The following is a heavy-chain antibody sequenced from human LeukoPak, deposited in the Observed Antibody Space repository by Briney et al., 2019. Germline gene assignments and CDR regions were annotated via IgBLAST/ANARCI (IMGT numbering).Heavy chain of an antibody. CDR3: ARESGYSYGTVGY. V-gene: IGHV3-21*01. J-gene: IGHJ4*02. CDR2: ITSSGTYI. Sequence: GGSLKLSCATSGFTFNNYNMNWVRQAPGRALEWVSSITSSGTYIFYADSVKGRFTISRDNAKNSLYLRMNSLGPEDTAVYYCARESGYSYGTVGYWGQGTLVTVSS. D-gene: IGHD5-18*01. CDR1: GFTFNNYN.